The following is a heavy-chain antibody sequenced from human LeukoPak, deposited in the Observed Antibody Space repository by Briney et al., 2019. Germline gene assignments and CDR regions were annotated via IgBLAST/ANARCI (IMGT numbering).Heavy chain of an antibody. D-gene: IGHD5-24*01. CDR1: GGSISSYY. Sequence: PSETLSLTCTVSGGSISSYYWSWLRQPPGKGLEWIGYIYTSGSTNYNPSLKSRVTISVDTSKNQFSLKLSSVTAADTAVYYCAGGGRDGYSDGFDPWGQGTLVTVSS. J-gene: IGHJ5*02. V-gene: IGHV4-4*09. CDR2: IYTSGST. CDR3: AGGGRDGYSDGFDP.